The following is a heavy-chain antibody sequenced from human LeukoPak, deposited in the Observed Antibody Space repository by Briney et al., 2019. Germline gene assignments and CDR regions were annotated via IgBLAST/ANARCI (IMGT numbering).Heavy chain of an antibody. Sequence: SETLSLTCTVSGGSISSYYWSWIRQPPGKGLEWIGYIYTSGSTNYNPSLKSRVTISVDTSKNQFSLKLSSVTAADTAVYYCARLARYYDFWSGYYHNWFDPWGQGTLVTVSS. D-gene: IGHD3-3*01. CDR2: IYTSGST. V-gene: IGHV4-4*09. J-gene: IGHJ5*02. CDR1: GGSISSYY. CDR3: ARLARYYDFWSGYYHNWFDP.